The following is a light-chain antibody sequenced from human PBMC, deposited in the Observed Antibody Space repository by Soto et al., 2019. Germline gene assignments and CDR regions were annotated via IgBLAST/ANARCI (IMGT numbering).Light chain of an antibody. CDR3: QQYGPSPLYT. J-gene: IGKJ2*01. V-gene: IGKV3-20*01. CDR2: GTY. Sequence: VLTQSPGTLSLSPGERATLSCRAGQSVSSGYLAWYQQKPGQAPRLLIYGTYTRATGIPDRFSGSGSGTDFTLTISRLQPEDFAVYYCQQYGPSPLYTFCQGTKLEIK. CDR1: QSVSSGY.